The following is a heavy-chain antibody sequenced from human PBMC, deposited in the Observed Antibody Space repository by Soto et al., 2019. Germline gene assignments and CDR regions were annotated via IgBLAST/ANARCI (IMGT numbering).Heavy chain of an antibody. CDR3: ARYSSGYNYYYYYGMDV. V-gene: IGHV1-69*13. Sequence: GASVKVSCKASGGTFSSYAISWVRQAPGQGLEWMGGIIPIFGTANYAQKFQGRVTITADESTSTAYMELSSLRSEDTAVYYCARYSSGYNYYYYYGMDVWGQGTTVTVSS. CDR2: IIPIFGTA. J-gene: IGHJ6*02. D-gene: IGHD3-22*01. CDR1: GGTFSSYA.